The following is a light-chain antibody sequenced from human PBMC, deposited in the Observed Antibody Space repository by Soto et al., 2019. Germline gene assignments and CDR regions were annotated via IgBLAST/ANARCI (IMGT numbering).Light chain of an antibody. CDR2: DAV. V-gene: IGKV3-20*01. CDR3: QQYGSSPPWT. CDR1: ESVDSF. J-gene: IGKJ1*01. Sequence: IVLTQSPGTLSLSPGERATLFCRASESVDSFLAWYQQKPGQAPRLLIYDAVNRATGIPARFSGSGSGTDFTLTISRLEPEDFAVYYCQQYGSSPPWTFGQGTKVDI.